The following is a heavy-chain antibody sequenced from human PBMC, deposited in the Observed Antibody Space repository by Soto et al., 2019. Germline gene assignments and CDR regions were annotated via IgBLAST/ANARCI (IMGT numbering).Heavy chain of an antibody. CDR1: GFTFSSYW. V-gene: IGHV3-7*01. CDR2: IKQDGSEK. D-gene: IGHD6-6*01. CDR3: ARDVGGAALSPPASVYMDV. J-gene: IGHJ6*03. Sequence: GGSLRLSCAASGFTFSSYWMSWVRQAPGKGLEWVANIKQDGSEKYYVDSVKGRFTISRDNAKNSLYLQMNSLRAEDTAVYYCARDVGGAALSPPASVYMDVWGKGTTVTVSS.